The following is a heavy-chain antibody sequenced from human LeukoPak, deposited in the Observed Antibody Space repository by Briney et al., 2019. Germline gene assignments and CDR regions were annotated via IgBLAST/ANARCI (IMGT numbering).Heavy chain of an antibody. CDR1: GFTFSNYA. CDR3: AKDATTRITMVRGVTYFDY. D-gene: IGHD3-10*01. CDR2: INGRGPTT. Sequence: HPGGSLRLSFAASGFTFSNYAMSWVRQAPGKGLEWVSTINGRGPTTYYADSVKGRFTISRDSSKNTLYLQMNSLRAEDTAVYYCAKDATTRITMVRGVTYFDYWGQGTLVTVSS. V-gene: IGHV3-23*01. J-gene: IGHJ4*02.